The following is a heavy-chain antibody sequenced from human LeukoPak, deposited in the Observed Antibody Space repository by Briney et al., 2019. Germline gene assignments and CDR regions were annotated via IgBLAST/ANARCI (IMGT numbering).Heavy chain of an antibody. CDR1: GFTFSNYG. CDR3: ARDRYYGSENYYYYYYMDV. D-gene: IGHD3-10*01. CDR2: IWYDGSKT. V-gene: IGHV3-33*01. J-gene: IGHJ6*03. Sequence: GGPLRLSCAASGFTFSNYGMHWVRQAPGKGLEWVAVIWYDGSKTYYADSVKGRFTISRDNSKNTLYLQMSSPRAEDTAVYYCARDRYYGSENYYYYYYMDVWGKGTTVTVSS.